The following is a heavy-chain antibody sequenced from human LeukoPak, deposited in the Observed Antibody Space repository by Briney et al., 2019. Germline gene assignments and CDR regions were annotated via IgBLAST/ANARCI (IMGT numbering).Heavy chain of an antibody. CDR2: IYYSGST. CDR3: ARGDYDFWSGYSSYFDY. J-gene: IGHJ4*02. D-gene: IGHD3-3*01. CDR1: GGSISSGDYY. V-gene: IGHV4-30-4*08. Sequence: SETLSLTCTVSGGSISSGDYYWSWIRQPPGKGLEWIGYIYYSGSTYYNPSLKSRVTISVDTSKNQFSLKLSSVTAADTAVYYCARGDYDFWSGYSSYFDYWGQGTLVTVSS.